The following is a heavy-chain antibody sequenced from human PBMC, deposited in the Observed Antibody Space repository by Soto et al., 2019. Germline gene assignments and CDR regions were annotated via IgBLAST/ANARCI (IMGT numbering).Heavy chain of an antibody. CDR3: ARGGEPIDY. CDR2: INAGNGNT. J-gene: IGHJ4*02. D-gene: IGHD2-21*01. V-gene: IGHV1-3*05. Sequence: QVQLVQSGAEEKKPGASVKVSCKTSGYTFTSYAMHWVRQAPGQGLEGRGWINAGNGNTKYSQKFQGRVTITRDTSASTAYMELSSLRSEDTAVYYCARGGEPIDYWGQGTLVTVSS. CDR1: GYTFTSYA.